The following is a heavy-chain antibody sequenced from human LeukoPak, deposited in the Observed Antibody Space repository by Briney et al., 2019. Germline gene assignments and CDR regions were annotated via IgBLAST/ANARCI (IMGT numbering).Heavy chain of an antibody. CDR1: GYSFSSYW. Sequence: GESLKIPCKGSGYSFSSYWIGWVRQMPGKGLEWMGIIYPGDSDTTYSPSFQGQVTISADKSISTAYLQWSSLKASDSAMYYCATSTDTTGYYPFDYWGQGTLVTVSS. D-gene: IGHD3-22*01. J-gene: IGHJ4*02. CDR3: ATSTDTTGYYPFDY. CDR2: IYPGDSDT. V-gene: IGHV5-51*01.